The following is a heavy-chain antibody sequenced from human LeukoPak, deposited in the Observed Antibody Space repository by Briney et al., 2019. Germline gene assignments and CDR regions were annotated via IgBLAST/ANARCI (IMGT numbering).Heavy chain of an antibody. CDR2: ISSSSGYI. Sequence: GGSLRLSCLAYGFTFSSYCINWVRQAAGKGLEWVSSISSSSGYINYADEVQGRFTISRDNANNTLYLQMNRLRADDTALYYCARDVAAAGTSDAFDIWGQGTMVTVSS. CDR1: GFTFSSYC. V-gene: IGHV3-21*04. CDR3: ARDVAAAGTSDAFDI. J-gene: IGHJ3*02. D-gene: IGHD6-13*01.